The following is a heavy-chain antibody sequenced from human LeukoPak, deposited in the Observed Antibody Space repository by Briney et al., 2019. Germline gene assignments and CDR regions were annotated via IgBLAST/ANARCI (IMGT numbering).Heavy chain of an antibody. CDR3: ATPSTGYCSGGSCYSGAFDI. D-gene: IGHD2-15*01. CDR2: FDPEDGET. V-gene: IGHV1-24*01. CDR1: GYTLTESS. J-gene: IGHJ3*02. Sequence: GASVKVSCKVSGYTLTESSMHWVRQAPGKGLEWMGGFDPEDGETIYAQKFQGRVTMTEDTSTDTAYMELSSLRSEDTAVYCCATPSTGYCSGGSCYSGAFDIWGQGTMVTVSS.